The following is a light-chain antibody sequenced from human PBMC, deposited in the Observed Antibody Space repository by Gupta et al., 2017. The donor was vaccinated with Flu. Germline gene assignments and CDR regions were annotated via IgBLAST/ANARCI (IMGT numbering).Light chain of an antibody. CDR1: SSDVGSFNL. CDR2: DVT. Sequence: SALTQPASVSGAPRTSVTIPCPCTSSDVGSFNLVSWYQQHPGKAPKLMIYDVTERPSGISNRFSGSKSGNTASLTISGLQAEDEADYYCCSYAGSSTVVFGGGTRLTVL. V-gene: IGLV2-23*02. J-gene: IGLJ3*02. CDR3: CSYAGSSTVV.